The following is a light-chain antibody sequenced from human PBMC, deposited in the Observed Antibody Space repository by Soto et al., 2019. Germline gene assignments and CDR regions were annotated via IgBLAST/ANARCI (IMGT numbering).Light chain of an antibody. Sequence: EIVMTQSPATLSVSPGERATLSCRASQSVSSNLAWYQQKPGQAPRLLIYGASTRATGIPARFSGSGSGTEFTLTISSLQYEDFAVYYCQQYNYWPPLTFGGGTEVEIK. CDR2: GAS. V-gene: IGKV3-15*01. J-gene: IGKJ4*01. CDR3: QQYNYWPPLT. CDR1: QSVSSN.